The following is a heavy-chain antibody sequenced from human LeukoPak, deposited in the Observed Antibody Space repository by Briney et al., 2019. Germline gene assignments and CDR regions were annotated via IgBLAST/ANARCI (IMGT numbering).Heavy chain of an antibody. D-gene: IGHD2-2*01. J-gene: IGHJ6*02. CDR1: GFAVSSNY. Sequence: GGSLRLSCAASGFAVSSNYMSWVRQAPGKGLEWVSIIHSGGTTNYVDSVKGRFTISRDNSRNTLYLQMNSLRAEDTAVYYCARDCSSSCSPYYGMDVWGQGTTVTVSS. V-gene: IGHV3-53*01. CDR2: IHSGGTT. CDR3: ARDCSSSCSPYYGMDV.